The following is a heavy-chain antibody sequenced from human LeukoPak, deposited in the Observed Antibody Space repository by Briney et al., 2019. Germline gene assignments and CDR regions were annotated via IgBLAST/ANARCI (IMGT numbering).Heavy chain of an antibody. V-gene: IGHV3-23*01. D-gene: IGHD2-2*01. CDR3: ARHPEPGYCSSTSCHESYFDY. J-gene: IGHJ4*02. CDR2: ISGSGGRP. Sequence: GGSLRLSCAASGFTFSSCAMSWVRQAPGKGLEWVSAISGSGGRPYYADSVKGRFAISRDNSKNTLYLQMNSLRAEDTAVYYCARHPEPGYCSSTSCHESYFDYWGQGTLVTVSS. CDR1: GFTFSSCA.